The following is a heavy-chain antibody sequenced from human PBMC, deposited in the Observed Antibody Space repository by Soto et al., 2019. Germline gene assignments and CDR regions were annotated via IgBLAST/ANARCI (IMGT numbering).Heavy chain of an antibody. D-gene: IGHD2-21*02. V-gene: IGHV3-23*01. Sequence: PGGSLRLSCSVSVFTINSYALGWVRQAPGMGMEWASVISRSGGRGYYADSVKCWFTVSRDNSLNVLFLHMNKLSVEDTAVYYCAKMGISTASSFDNWGQGILVTVSS. J-gene: IGHJ4*02. CDR2: ISRSGGRG. CDR1: VFTINSYA. CDR3: AKMGISTASSFDN.